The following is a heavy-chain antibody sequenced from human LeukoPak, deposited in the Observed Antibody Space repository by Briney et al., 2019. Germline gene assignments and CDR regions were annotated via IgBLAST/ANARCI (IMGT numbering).Heavy chain of an antibody. CDR3: ASGGSCSALCLGNF. Sequence: PSETLSLTCTVSGGSISSSSYYWGWIRQPPGKGLEWIGSIYYSGSTYYNSSLKSRVTISVDTSKNQFSLKLNSVTAADTAVYYCASGGSCSALCLGNFWGQGTLVSVSS. CDR2: IYYSGST. J-gene: IGHJ4*02. CDR1: GGSISSSSYY. V-gene: IGHV4-39*01. D-gene: IGHD2-15*01.